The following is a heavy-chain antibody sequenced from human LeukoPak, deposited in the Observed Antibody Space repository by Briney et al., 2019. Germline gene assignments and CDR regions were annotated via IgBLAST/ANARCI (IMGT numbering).Heavy chain of an antibody. CDR3: ARENYMDV. CDR1: GGSISSHY. Sequence: SETLSLTCTVSGGSISSHYWSWIRQPPGKGLEWIGYIYYSGSTNYNPSLKSRVTISVDTSKNQFSLKLSSVTAADTAVYYCARENYMDVWGKGTTVTVPS. CDR2: IYYSGST. J-gene: IGHJ6*03. V-gene: IGHV4-59*11.